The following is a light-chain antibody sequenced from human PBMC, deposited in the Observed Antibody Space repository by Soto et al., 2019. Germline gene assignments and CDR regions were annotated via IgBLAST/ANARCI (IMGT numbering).Light chain of an antibody. J-gene: IGKJ5*01. Sequence: ENVLTQSPATLSLSPGERATLSCRASQSVSSYLAWYQQKPGQAPRLLIYDASNRATGIPARFSGSGSGTDFTLTISSLEPEDFAIYYCQQRQYWPPITFGQGTRLEIK. CDR2: DAS. V-gene: IGKV3-11*01. CDR3: QQRQYWPPIT. CDR1: QSVSSY.